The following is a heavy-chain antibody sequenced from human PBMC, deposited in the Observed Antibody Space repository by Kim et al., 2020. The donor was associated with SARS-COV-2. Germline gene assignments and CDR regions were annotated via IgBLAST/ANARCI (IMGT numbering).Heavy chain of an antibody. Sequence: ASVKVSCKASGYTFTSYYMHWVRQAPGQGLEWMGIINPSGGSTSYAQKFQGRVTMTRDTSTSTVYMELSSLRSEDTAVYYCARDQVYGSGSTIQPPYTYGMDVWGQGTTVTVSS. V-gene: IGHV1-46*01. D-gene: IGHD3-10*01. CDR3: ARDQVYGSGSTIQPPYTYGMDV. CDR1: GYTFTSYY. CDR2: INPSGGST. J-gene: IGHJ6*02.